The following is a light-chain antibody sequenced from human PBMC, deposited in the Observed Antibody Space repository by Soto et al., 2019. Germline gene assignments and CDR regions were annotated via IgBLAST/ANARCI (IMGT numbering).Light chain of an antibody. CDR1: SSDVGGYNY. J-gene: IGLJ1*01. V-gene: IGLV2-14*01. CDR3: SSYTSSSTRV. CDR2: DVS. Sequence: QSALTQPASVSGSPGQSITISCTGTSSDVGGYNYVSWYQKHPGKAPKLMIYDVSNRPSGVSYRFSGSKSGNTASLTISGLQAEDEADYYCSSYTSSSTRVFGTGTKVTVL.